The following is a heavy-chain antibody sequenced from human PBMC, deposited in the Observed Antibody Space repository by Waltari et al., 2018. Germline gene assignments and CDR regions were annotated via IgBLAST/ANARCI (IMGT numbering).Heavy chain of an antibody. CDR1: GYTFSTYD. CDR2: MNPNRVNK. D-gene: IGHD3-10*01. CDR3: ARGSRLGSGTFFPTATDN. V-gene: IGHV1-8*01. J-gene: IGHJ4*02. Sequence: QVQLVQSGAEVKEPGASVKVSCKASGYTFSTYDINWVRQATGQGLEWMGWMNPNRVNKGNEPKFQGRVTMTRDTSISTAYMELSSLRSDDTAVYYCARGSRLGSGTFFPTATDNWAQGTPVTVSS.